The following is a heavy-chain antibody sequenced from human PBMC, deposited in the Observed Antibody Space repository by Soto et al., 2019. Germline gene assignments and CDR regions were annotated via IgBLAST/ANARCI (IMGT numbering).Heavy chain of an antibody. D-gene: IGHD1-26*01. CDR3: ARDVAEGAVAALRGPIVGATSVY. CDR2: INPSGGST. Sequence: QVQLVQSGAEVKKPGASVKVSCKASGYTFTSYYMHWVRQAPGQGLEWMGIINPSGGSTSYAQKFQGRVTMTRDTSTSTVYMELSSLRSEDTAVYYCARDVAEGAVAALRGPIVGATSVYWGQGTLVTVSS. V-gene: IGHV1-46*01. CDR1: GYTFTSYY. J-gene: IGHJ4*02.